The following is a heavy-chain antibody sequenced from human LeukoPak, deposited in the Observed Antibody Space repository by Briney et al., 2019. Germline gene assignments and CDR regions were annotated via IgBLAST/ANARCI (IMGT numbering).Heavy chain of an antibody. CDR1: GFTFSSFD. J-gene: IGHJ4*02. CDR3: ALGPHRFDY. V-gene: IGHV3-48*03. D-gene: IGHD7-27*01. CDR2: ISSSDNTV. Sequence: QSGGSLRLSCAASGFTFSSFDMNWVRLAPGKGLEWVSYISSSDNTVYYADSVKGRFTISRDNAKSSLFLQMNRLRAVDTAVYYCALGPHRFDYWGQGTLVTVSS.